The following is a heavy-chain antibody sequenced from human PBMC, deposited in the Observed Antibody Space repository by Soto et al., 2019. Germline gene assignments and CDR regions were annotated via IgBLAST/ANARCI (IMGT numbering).Heavy chain of an antibody. D-gene: IGHD2-21*02. V-gene: IGHV3-23*01. CDR1: GFTFSSYA. CDR3: AKDLLGCGGNCAGNNFDY. CDR2: ISGSGGST. Sequence: GGSLRLSCAASGFTFSSYAMSWVRQAPGKGLEWVSAISGSGGSTYYADSVKGRFTISRDNSKNTLYLQMNSLRAEDTAVYYCAKDLLGCGGNCAGNNFDYWGQGTLVTVSS. J-gene: IGHJ4*02.